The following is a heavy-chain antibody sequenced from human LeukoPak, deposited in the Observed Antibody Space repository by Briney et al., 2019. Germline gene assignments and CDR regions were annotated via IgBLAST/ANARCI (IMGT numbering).Heavy chain of an antibody. Sequence: ASVKVSCKASGYTFIGYYMHWVRQAPGQGLEWMGRINPNSGGTNYAQKFQGRVTMTRDTSISTAYMELSRLRSDDTAVYYCATRGGYSNAFDIWGQGTMVTVSS. CDR1: GYTFIGYY. D-gene: IGHD4-11*01. J-gene: IGHJ3*02. CDR2: INPNSGGT. V-gene: IGHV1-2*06. CDR3: ATRGGYSNAFDI.